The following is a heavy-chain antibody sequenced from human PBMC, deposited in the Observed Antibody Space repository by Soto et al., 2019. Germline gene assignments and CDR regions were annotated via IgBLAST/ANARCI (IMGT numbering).Heavy chain of an antibody. D-gene: IGHD4-17*01. CDR3: GSVFEY. J-gene: IGHJ4*02. Sequence: EVQLVESGGGLVQPGGSLRLSCAASGFTFSNYWMHWVRQAPGKGLVWVSGIDSEGSSTSYADSVKGRFTTSRDNVKNTVYLQMNGLRGEDTAVYYCGSVFEYWGQGILVTVSS. CDR2: IDSEGSST. CDR1: GFTFSNYW. V-gene: IGHV3-74*01.